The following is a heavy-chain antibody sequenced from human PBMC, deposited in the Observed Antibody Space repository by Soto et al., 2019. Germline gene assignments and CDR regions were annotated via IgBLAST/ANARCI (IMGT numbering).Heavy chain of an antibody. D-gene: IGHD2-2*01. Sequence: ASVKVSCKASGYTFTSYGISWVRQAPGQGLEWMGWISAYNGNTNYAQKLQGRVTMTTDTSTSTAYMELRSLRSDDTAVYYCARDGFCSSTSSCVIRGPGYYYYGMDVWG. CDR2: ISAYNGNT. CDR3: ARDGFCSSTSSCVIRGPGYYYYGMDV. J-gene: IGHJ6*02. V-gene: IGHV1-18*04. CDR1: GYTFTSYG.